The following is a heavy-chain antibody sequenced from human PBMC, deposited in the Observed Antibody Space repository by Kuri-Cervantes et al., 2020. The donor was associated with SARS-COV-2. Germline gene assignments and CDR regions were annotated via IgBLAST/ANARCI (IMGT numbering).Heavy chain of an antibody. CDR1: GGSFSGYY. CDR3: ARDRITVNTGMVFRKVGYYYYMDV. V-gene: IGHV4-59*12. D-gene: IGHD5-18*01. J-gene: IGHJ6*03. Sequence: GSLRLSCAVYGGSFSGYYWSWIRQPPGKGLEWIGFIYYSGSTNYNPSLKSRVTMSVDTSKNQFSLKLSSVTAEDTAVYNCARDRITVNTGMVFRKVGYYYYMDVWGKGTTVTVSS. CDR2: IYYSGST.